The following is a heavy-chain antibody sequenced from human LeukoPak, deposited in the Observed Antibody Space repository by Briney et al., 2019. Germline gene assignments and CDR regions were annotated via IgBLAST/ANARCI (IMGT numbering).Heavy chain of an antibody. V-gene: IGHV3-30-3*01. CDR3: ARDRMTIFGVVIISDGMDV. CDR2: ISYDGSNK. D-gene: IGHD3-3*01. J-gene: IGHJ6*02. CDR1: GFIFSSYA. Sequence: PGGSLRLSCAASGFIFSSYAMHWVRQAPGKGLEWVAVISYDGSNKYYADSVKGRFTISRDNSKNTLYLQMNSLRAEDTAVYYCARDRMTIFGVVIISDGMDVWGQGTTVTVSS.